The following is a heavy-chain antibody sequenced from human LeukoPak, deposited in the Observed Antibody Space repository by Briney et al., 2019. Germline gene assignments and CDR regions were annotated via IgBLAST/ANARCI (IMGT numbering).Heavy chain of an antibody. J-gene: IGHJ4*02. CDR3: ARVNAPVATFDY. D-gene: IGHD1-1*01. CDR1: GYSISSTYY. V-gene: IGHV4-38-2*02. CDR2: ISHSGST. Sequence: SETLSLTCTVSGYSISSTYYGAWIRQPPGKGLEWIATISHSGSTYYTPSLESRLTISLDTSRNHFSLRLSSVTAADTAVYYCARVNAPVATFDYWGLGTLGAVSS.